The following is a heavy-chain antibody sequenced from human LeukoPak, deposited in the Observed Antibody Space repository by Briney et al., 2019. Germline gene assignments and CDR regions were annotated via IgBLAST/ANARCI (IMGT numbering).Heavy chain of an antibody. Sequence: GGSLRLSCTASGFTFSRFGMNWVRQAPGKGLEWISYISSSSSAIYYTDSVKGRFTISRDNAKNSLYLQMSSLRDEDTAVYYCAQKGGTDHWGQGTLVTVSS. V-gene: IGHV3-48*02. J-gene: IGHJ4*02. CDR2: ISSSSSAI. CDR3: AQKGGTDH. D-gene: IGHD2-15*01. CDR1: GFTFSRFG.